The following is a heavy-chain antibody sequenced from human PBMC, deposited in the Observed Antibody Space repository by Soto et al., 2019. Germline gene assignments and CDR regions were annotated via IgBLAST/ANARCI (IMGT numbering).Heavy chain of an antibody. CDR1: GFTYSNSA. V-gene: IGHV3-23*01. CDR2: ISGSGDKT. J-gene: IGHJ4*02. CDR3: AKSVSGRRTYYCDY. Sequence: EVQLLESGGGLVQPGGSLRLSCAASGFTYSNSAMSWARQAPGEGLEWVSSISGSGDKTYYADSVKGRFTISRDNTNSRLFLQMKSLRAEDTAVYYCAKSVSGRRTYYCDYWGQGTLVTVSS.